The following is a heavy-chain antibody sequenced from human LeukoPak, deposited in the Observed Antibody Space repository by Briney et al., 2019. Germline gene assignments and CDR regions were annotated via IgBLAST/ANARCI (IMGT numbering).Heavy chain of an antibody. V-gene: IGHV4-59*01. Sequence: SETLSLTCTVSGASISSYYWSWIRQPPGKGLEWIGYIDYSGSTNYTPSLKSRVTISVDTSKNQFSLKLSSVTAADTALYYCAREAWVSGDSKYRYYGIDVWGQGTTVTVSS. D-gene: IGHD4-17*01. J-gene: IGHJ6*02. CDR3: AREAWVSGDSKYRYYGIDV. CDR2: IDYSGST. CDR1: GASISSYY.